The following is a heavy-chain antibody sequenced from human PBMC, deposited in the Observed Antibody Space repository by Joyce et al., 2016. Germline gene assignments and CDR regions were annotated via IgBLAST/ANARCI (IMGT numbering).Heavy chain of an antibody. CDR3: AKRIGPSYYDY. Sequence: EVQLLESGGGLVEPGGSLRLSCAASGFIFSSYVMTWVRQAPGGGLEWVSTISCAGATTYYTDSVKGRFTVSRDNSANTLYLQMDTLRVEDTALYYCAKRIGPSYYDYWGQGTLVTVSS. J-gene: IGHJ4*02. V-gene: IGHV3-23*01. D-gene: IGHD2/OR15-2a*01. CDR2: ISCAGATT. CDR1: GFIFSSYV.